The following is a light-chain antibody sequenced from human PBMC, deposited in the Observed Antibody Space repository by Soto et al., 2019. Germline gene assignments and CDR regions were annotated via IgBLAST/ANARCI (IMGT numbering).Light chain of an antibody. Sequence: QSALTQPPSVSGSPGQSVTISCIGTSSDVGGYNYVSWYQQNPGKAPKLMIYDVSKRPSGVPDRFSGSKSGNTASLTISGLQAEDEADYYCCSYAGSYTYYVFGIGTKLTVL. CDR3: CSYAGSYTYYV. J-gene: IGLJ1*01. V-gene: IGLV2-11*01. CDR1: SSDVGGYNY. CDR2: DVS.